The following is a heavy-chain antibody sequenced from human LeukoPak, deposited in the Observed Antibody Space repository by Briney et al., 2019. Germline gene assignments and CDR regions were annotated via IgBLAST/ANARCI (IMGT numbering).Heavy chain of an antibody. J-gene: IGHJ4*02. V-gene: IGHV3-7*01. CDR1: GFTFSSYW. CDR3: ARHLSGITGYTYGRGIDY. D-gene: IGHD5-18*01. Sequence: GGSLRLSCAAAGFTFSSYWMSWVRQAPGKGLEWVANIKKDESEKYYVDSVKGRFTISRDNAKKSLYLQMNSLRAEDTAVYYCARHLSGITGYTYGRGIDYWGQGTPVTVSS. CDR2: IKKDESEK.